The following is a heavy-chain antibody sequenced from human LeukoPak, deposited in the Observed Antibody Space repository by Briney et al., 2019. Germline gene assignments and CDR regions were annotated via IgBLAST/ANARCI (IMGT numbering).Heavy chain of an antibody. D-gene: IGHD6-19*01. V-gene: IGHV3-7*01. CDR1: GFTFSSYS. CDR2: INHDGSLM. CDR3: TRDMQGSRLYSVGSQGD. J-gene: IGHJ4*02. Sequence: GGSLRLSCAASGFTFSSYSMNWVRQAPGKGLEWVANINHDGSLMYYVDSVKGRFTISRDDAKNSLYLQMNGLTADDTAMYYCTRDMQGSRLYSVGSQGDWGQGTLVTVSA.